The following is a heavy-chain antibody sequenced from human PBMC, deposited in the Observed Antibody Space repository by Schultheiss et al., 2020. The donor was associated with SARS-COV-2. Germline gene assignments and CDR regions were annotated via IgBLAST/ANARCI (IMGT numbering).Heavy chain of an antibody. CDR2: ISGSSGST. Sequence: GGSLRLSCLGSGFTFSTYGMTWVRQAAGKGLEWVSSISGSSGSTYYADSVKGRFTISRDNSKNTLCLQMNSLRAEDTAVYYCVKVITDNGFYFDSWGQGTLVTVSS. CDR3: VKVITDNGFYFDS. CDR1: GFTFSTYG. V-gene: IGHV3-23*01. J-gene: IGHJ4*02. D-gene: IGHD1-14*01.